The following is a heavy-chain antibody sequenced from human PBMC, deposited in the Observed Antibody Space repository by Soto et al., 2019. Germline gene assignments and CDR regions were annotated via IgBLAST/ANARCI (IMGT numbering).Heavy chain of an antibody. CDR2: INHSGST. CDR3: ARGDLDGLY. V-gene: IGHV4-34*01. Sequence: PSETLSLTCAVYGGSFSGYYWSWIRQPPGKGLEWIGEINHSGSTNYNPSIKSRVTISVDTSKNQFSLKLSSVTAADTAVYYCARGDLDGLYWGQGTLVTVSS. CDR1: GGSFSGYY. J-gene: IGHJ4*02.